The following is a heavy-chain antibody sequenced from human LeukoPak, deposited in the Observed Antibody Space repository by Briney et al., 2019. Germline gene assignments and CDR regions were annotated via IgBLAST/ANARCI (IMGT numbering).Heavy chain of an antibody. CDR3: ARRLTQYDCFDP. CDR1: GDSVSSNSLT. V-gene: IGHV6-1*01. CDR2: TYYRSTWYN. D-gene: IGHD2-2*01. J-gene: IGHJ5*02. Sequence: QTLSLTCAFSGDSVSSNSLTWNWIRQSPSRGLEWLGRTYYRSTWYNDYAVSVRGRITVNPDTSKNQFSLHLNSVTPEDTAVYYCARRLTQYDCFDPWGQGILVTVSS.